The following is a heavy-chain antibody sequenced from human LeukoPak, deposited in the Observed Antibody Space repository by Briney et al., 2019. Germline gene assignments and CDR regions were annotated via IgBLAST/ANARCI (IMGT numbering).Heavy chain of an antibody. V-gene: IGHV1-46*01. CDR1: GYTFTSYY. CDR3: ARDSGDSSGYYPHYFDY. D-gene: IGHD3-22*01. Sequence: ASVKVSCTASGYTFTSYYMHWVRQAPGQGLEWMGIINPSGGSTSYAQKFQGRVTMTSDTSTSTVYMELSSLRSEDTAVYYCARDSGDSSGYYPHYFDYWGQGTLVTVPS. CDR2: INPSGGST. J-gene: IGHJ4*02.